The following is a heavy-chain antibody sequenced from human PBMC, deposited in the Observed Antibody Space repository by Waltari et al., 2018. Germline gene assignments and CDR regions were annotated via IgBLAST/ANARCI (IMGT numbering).Heavy chain of an antibody. J-gene: IGHJ4*02. CDR2: IYTSGST. CDR3: ARDGAGYSGYDSGAFDY. Sequence: QVQLQESGPGLVKPSETLSLTCPVPGGSISSYYWSWIRQPAGKGLEWIGRIYTSGSTNYNPSLKSRVTMSVDTSKNQFSLKLSSVTAADTAVYYCARDGAGYSGYDSGAFDYWGQGTLVTVSS. V-gene: IGHV4-4*07. D-gene: IGHD5-12*01. CDR1: GGSISSYY.